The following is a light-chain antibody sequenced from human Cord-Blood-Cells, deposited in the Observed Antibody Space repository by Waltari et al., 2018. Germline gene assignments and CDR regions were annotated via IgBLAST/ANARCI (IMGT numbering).Light chain of an antibody. Sequence: QSALTQPASVSGSPGQSITISCTGTSSDVGSYNLVSWYQQHPGKAPQLMIYEGSKRPSRGSNRFSASKSGNTAPLTSSVLQAEDEADYYCCSYAGSSTFVFGTGTKVTVL. CDR1: SSDVGSYNL. CDR2: EGS. V-gene: IGLV2-23*01. CDR3: CSYAGSSTFV. J-gene: IGLJ1*01.